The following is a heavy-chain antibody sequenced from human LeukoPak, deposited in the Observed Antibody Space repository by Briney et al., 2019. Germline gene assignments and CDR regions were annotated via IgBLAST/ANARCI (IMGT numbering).Heavy chain of an antibody. Sequence: GGSLRLSCAASGFTFSNAWMNWVRQAPGKGLEWVGRIKSKTDGGTTDYAAPVKGRFTISRDDSKNTLYLQMNSLKTEDTAVYYCTTRRPLEYCSGGSCYTGVAFDIWGQGTMVTVSS. J-gene: IGHJ3*02. D-gene: IGHD2-15*01. CDR1: GFTFSNAW. CDR3: TTRRPLEYCSGGSCYTGVAFDI. V-gene: IGHV3-15*07. CDR2: IKSKTDGGTT.